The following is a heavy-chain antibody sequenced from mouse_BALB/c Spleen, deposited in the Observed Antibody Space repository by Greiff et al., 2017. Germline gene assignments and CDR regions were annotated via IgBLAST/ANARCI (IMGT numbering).Heavy chain of an antibody. Sequence: VQLQQSGAELAKPGASVKMSCKASGYTLTSYWMHWVKQRPGQGLEWIGYINPSTGYTEYNQKFKDKATLTADKSSSTAYMQLSSLTSEDSAVYYCAKGYAMDYWGQGTSVTVSS. CDR3: AKGYAMDY. CDR1: GYTLTSYW. J-gene: IGHJ4*01. V-gene: IGHV1-7*01. CDR2: INPSTGYT.